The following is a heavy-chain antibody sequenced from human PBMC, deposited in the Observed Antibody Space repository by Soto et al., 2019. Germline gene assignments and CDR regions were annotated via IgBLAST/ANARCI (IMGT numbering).Heavy chain of an antibody. CDR2: IKSKTDGGTT. Sequence: GGSLRLSCAASGFTFSNAWMSWVRQAPGKGLEWVGRIKSKTDGGTTDYAAPVKGRFTISRDDSKNTLYLQMNSLKTEDTAVYYCTTGKLRYYDILTGYRYGMDVWGQGTTVTVSS. CDR1: GFTFSNAW. CDR3: TTGKLRYYDILTGYRYGMDV. J-gene: IGHJ6*02. D-gene: IGHD3-9*01. V-gene: IGHV3-15*01.